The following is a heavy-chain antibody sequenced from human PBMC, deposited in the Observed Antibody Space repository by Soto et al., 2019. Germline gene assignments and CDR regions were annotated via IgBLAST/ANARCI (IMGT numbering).Heavy chain of an antibody. J-gene: IGHJ4*02. D-gene: IGHD3-10*01. Sequence: GGSLRLSCAAPGFTFSNYGMHWVRQAPGKGLEWVAVISDDGVSKYYADSVQGRFTISRDNSESAVFLQMNSLRPDDTALYFCARAYYFGSGTSYTLYYWGQGTQVTVSS. CDR2: ISDDGVSK. V-gene: IGHV3-30*03. CDR3: ARAYYFGSGTSYTLYY. CDR1: GFTFSNYG.